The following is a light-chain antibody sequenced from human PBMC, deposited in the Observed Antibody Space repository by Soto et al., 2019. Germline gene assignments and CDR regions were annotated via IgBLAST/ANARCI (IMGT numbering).Light chain of an antibody. CDR3: SSYTSPGTV. CDR1: SSDVGGYNY. V-gene: IGLV2-14*01. Sequence: QSVLTQPASVSGSPGQSITISCTGTSSDVGGYNYVSWYQQHPGKAPKLMIYDVSNRPSGVSNRFSGSKSGNTASLTISGLQAEDEADYYCSSYTSPGTVFGGGTKVTVL. J-gene: IGLJ3*02. CDR2: DVS.